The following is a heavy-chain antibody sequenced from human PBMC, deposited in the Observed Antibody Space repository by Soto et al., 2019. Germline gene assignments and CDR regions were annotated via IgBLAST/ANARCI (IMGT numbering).Heavy chain of an antibody. D-gene: IGHD3-10*01. CDR2: IDWDDDK. Sequence: SGPTLVNPTQTLTLTCTFSGFSLSTSGMCVSWIRQPPGKALEWLALIDWDDDKYYSTSLKTRLTISKDTSKNQVVLTMTNMDPVDTATYYCARIPAMVPGVIIPNYYYYGMDVWGQGTTVTVSS. CDR1: GFSLSTSGMC. J-gene: IGHJ6*02. CDR3: ARIPAMVPGVIIPNYYYYGMDV. V-gene: IGHV2-70*01.